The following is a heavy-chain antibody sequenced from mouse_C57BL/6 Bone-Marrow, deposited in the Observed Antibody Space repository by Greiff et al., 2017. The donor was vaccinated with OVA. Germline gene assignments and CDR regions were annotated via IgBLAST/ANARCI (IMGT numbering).Heavy chain of an antibody. Sequence: QVQLQQSGAELVRPGASVTLSCKASGYTFTDYEMHWVKQTPVHGLEWIGAIDPETGGTAYNQKFKGKAILTADKSSSTAYMELRSLTSEDSAVYYCTPFITTVVDCDYWGQGTTLTVSS. CDR1: GYTFTDYE. CDR2: IDPETGGT. D-gene: IGHD1-1*01. V-gene: IGHV1-15*01. CDR3: TPFITTVVDCDY. J-gene: IGHJ2*01.